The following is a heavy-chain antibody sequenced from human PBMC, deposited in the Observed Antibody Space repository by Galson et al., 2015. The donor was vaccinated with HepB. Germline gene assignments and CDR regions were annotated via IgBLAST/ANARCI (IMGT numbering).Heavy chain of an antibody. Sequence: SETLSLTCAVYGGSFSGYYWSWIRQPPGKGLEWIGEINHSGSTNYNPSLKSRVTISVDTSKNQFPLKLSSVTAADTAVYYCARGRNYYDSSGYYYVEAFDIWGQGTMVTVSS. J-gene: IGHJ3*02. CDR3: ARGRNYYDSSGYYYVEAFDI. CDR2: INHSGST. V-gene: IGHV4-34*01. D-gene: IGHD3-22*01. CDR1: GGSFSGYY.